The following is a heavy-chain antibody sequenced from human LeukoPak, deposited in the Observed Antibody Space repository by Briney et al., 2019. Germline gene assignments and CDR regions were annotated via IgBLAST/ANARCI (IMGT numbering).Heavy chain of an antibody. Sequence: ASVKVSCKASGGTFSSYAISWVRQAPGQGLEWMGGIIPIFGTANYAQKFQGRVTITTDESTSTAYMELSSLRSEDTAVYYCARGITGPYPFDYWGQGTLVTVSS. V-gene: IGHV1-69*05. CDR1: GGTFSSYA. CDR2: IIPIFGTA. J-gene: IGHJ4*02. D-gene: IGHD1-20*01. CDR3: ARGITGPYPFDY.